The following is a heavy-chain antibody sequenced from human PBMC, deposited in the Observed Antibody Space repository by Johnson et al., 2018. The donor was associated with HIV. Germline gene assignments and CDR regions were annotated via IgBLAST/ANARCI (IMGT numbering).Heavy chain of an antibody. CDR1: GFTFSSYD. Sequence: VQLVESGGNLVQPGGSLRLSCAASGFTFSSYDMHWVRQATGKGLEWVSAIGTAGATYYPGSVKGRFTISRDNSKNTLYLQMNSLRAEDTAVYYCARDKQWLDAFDIWGQGTMATVSS. CDR2: IGTAGAT. J-gene: IGHJ3*02. V-gene: IGHV3-13*01. D-gene: IGHD6-19*01. CDR3: ARDKQWLDAFDI.